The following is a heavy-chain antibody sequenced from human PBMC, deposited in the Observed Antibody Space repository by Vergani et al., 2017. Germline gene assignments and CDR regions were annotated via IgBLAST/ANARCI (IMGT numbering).Heavy chain of an antibody. CDR3: ATQRERFGDLRGRWLDP. CDR2: ISSTAFTI. D-gene: IGHD1-1*01. J-gene: IGHJ5*02. Sequence: QERLVQSGGGLVKPGGSLRLSCVASGLTFSDYDMNWLRQAPGKGLEWISSISSTAFTIHYADFTKGRFTISRDNAGNSLYLQMNTLTVDDTATYFCATQRERFGDLRGRWLDPWGQGTLVTVSS. V-gene: IGHV3-11*01. CDR1: GLTFSDYD.